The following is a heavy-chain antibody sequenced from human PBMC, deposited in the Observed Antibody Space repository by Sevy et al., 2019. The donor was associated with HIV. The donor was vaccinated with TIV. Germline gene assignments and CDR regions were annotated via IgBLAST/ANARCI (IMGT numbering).Heavy chain of an antibody. Sequence: GGSLRLSCAASGFTFSSYAMSWVRQAPGKGLEWVSAISGSGGSTYYADSVKGRFTISRDNSKNTLYLQMNSLRAEDTAVYYCAKEDHSSGWYGVKAGMYVWGQGTTVTVSS. CDR1: GFTFSSYA. CDR2: ISGSGGST. D-gene: IGHD6-19*01. V-gene: IGHV3-23*01. J-gene: IGHJ6*02. CDR3: AKEDHSSGWYGVKAGMYV.